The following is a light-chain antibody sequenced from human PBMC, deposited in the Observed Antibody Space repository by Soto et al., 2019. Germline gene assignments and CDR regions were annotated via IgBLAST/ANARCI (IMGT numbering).Light chain of an antibody. CDR2: DAS. CDR1: QSVSKY. Sequence: EIVFTQSPAAPSLSPGERATLSCRASQSVSKYLAWFQQKPGQPPRLLIYDASSRATGIPDRFSGGGSGTDFTLTISRLEPEDFAVYYCQQFSSYPLTFGGGTKVDIK. CDR3: QQFSSYPLT. J-gene: IGKJ4*01. V-gene: IGKV3-11*01.